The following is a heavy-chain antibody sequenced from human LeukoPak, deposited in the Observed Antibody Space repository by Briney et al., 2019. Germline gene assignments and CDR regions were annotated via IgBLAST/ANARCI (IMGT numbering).Heavy chain of an antibody. D-gene: IGHD6-13*01. CDR3: ARVGGIAAAFDY. CDR1: GFTFSSYW. CDR2: INTDGSST. Sequence: PGGSLRLSCAASGFTFSSYWMHWVRHAPGKGLVWVSRINTDGSSTSYADSVKGRFTISRDNAKNTLYLQMNSLRAEDTAVYYCARVGGIAAAFDYWGQGTLVTVSS. J-gene: IGHJ4*02. V-gene: IGHV3-74*01.